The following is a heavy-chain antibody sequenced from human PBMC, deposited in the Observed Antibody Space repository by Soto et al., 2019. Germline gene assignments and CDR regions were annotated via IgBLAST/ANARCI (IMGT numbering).Heavy chain of an antibody. V-gene: IGHV1-69*01. CDR3: VREVWRHSAGSDY. D-gene: IGHD3-10*01. CDR2: IIPIFGTA. J-gene: IGHJ4*02. CDR1: GGTFSSYS. Sequence: QVQLVQSGAEVKKPGSSVKVSCKASGGTFSSYSINWVRQAPGQGLEWMGEIIPIFGTANYAQKLQGRVTMNADASTRTAYMELTRLRSDDTAVDYCVREVWRHSAGSDYWGQGTLVTVPS.